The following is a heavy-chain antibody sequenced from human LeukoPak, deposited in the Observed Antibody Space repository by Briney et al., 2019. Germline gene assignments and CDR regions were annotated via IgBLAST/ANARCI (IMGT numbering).Heavy chain of an antibody. CDR2: IYHSGST. V-gene: IGHV4-38-2*02. CDR3: ARDVRDGIVGATDAFDI. D-gene: IGHD1-26*01. Sequence: PSETLSLTCTVSGYSISSGYYWGWIRPPPGKGLEWIGSIYHSGSTYYNPSLKSRVTISVDTSKNQFSLKLSSVTAADTAVYYCARDVRDGIVGATDAFDIWGQGTMVTVSS. CDR1: GYSISSGYY. J-gene: IGHJ3*02.